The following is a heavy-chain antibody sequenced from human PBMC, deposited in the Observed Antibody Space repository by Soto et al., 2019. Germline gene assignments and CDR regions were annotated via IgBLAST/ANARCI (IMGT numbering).Heavy chain of an antibody. D-gene: IGHD2-15*01. V-gene: IGHV4-59*08. CDR3: SRQRVLPATPTTWFDT. CDR1: GGXISSYY. Sequence: PSETLSLTCTVSGGXISSYYWSWIRQTPGKGLEWIGYIFYFGSTNYNPSLKSRVTLSIDTSKNQFSLQLTSVTASDTAVYYFSRQRVLPATPTTWFDTWGQGTLVTLSS. CDR2: IFYFGST. J-gene: IGHJ5*02.